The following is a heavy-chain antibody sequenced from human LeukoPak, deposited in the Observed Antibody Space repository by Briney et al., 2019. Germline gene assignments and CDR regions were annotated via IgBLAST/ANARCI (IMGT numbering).Heavy chain of an antibody. CDR3: ARGRPSPYDAFDI. CDR2: IIPILGIA. CDR1: GATFSSYT. Sequence: SVKVSCKASGATFSSYTISWVRQAPGQGLEWMGRIIPILGIANYAQKFQGRVTITADKSTSTAYMELSSLRSEDTAVYYCARGRPSPYDAFDIWGQGTMVTVSS. J-gene: IGHJ3*02. V-gene: IGHV1-69*02.